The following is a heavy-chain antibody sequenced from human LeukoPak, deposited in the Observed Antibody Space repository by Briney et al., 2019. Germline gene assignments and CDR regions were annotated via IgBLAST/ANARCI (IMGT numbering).Heavy chain of an antibody. D-gene: IGHD3-16*01. CDR3: ARVPPYYFDY. CDR2: IKQDGSER. V-gene: IGHV3-7*03. J-gene: IGHJ4*02. Sequence: PGGSLRLSCAASEFTFSSYWMSWVRQAPGKGLEWVANIKQDGSERYYVDSVKGRFTISRDNSKNTLYLQMNSLRAEDTAVYYCARVPPYYFDYWGQGTLVTVSS. CDR1: EFTFSSYW.